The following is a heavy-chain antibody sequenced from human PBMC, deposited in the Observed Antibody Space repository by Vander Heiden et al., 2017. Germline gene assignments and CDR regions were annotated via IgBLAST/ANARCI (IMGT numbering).Heavy chain of an antibody. CDR3: AHGRYVGVFYFDY. Sequence: QITLKESGPTSVKPTQPLTLTCTFSGFFFTTSGVGVAWFRQPPGKALEWLALVYWDDDKTYRPSLRSRLTITEDDSNKQVVLTMTNMDPADTATYYCAHGRYVGVFYFDYWGQGIPVTVSS. D-gene: IGHD3-10*02. CDR2: VYWDDDK. CDR1: GFFFTTSGVG. V-gene: IGHV2-5*02. J-gene: IGHJ4*02.